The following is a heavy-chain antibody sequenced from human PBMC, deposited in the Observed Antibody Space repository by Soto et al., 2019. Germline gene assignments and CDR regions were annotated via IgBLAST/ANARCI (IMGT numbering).Heavy chain of an antibody. V-gene: IGHV1-69*06. CDR2: IVPMYGTP. J-gene: IGHJ1*01. D-gene: IGHD3-10*01. Sequence: QLQLVQSGAEVQKPGSSVKVSCKASGGTFTSYGISWVRQAPGQGPEWVGGIVPMYGTPNYAQKFLGRVTITADKSPSATYLELSSLRSEDTAVYYCAKGLGFFEAWGQGPLFTFSS. CDR3: AKGLGFFEA. CDR1: GGTFTSYG.